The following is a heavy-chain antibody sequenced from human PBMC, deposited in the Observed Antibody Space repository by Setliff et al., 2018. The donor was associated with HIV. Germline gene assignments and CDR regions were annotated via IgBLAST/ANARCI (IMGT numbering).Heavy chain of an antibody. Sequence: GESLKISCKGSGYGFSNYWLAWVRQTPGKGLEWMGIIYPGDSDTRYSPSFQGRVTFSADKSINTAYLQWGSLKASDTGIYFCARQTSRYITLSPPDYWGQGTLVTVSS. CDR3: ARQTSRYITLSPPDY. J-gene: IGHJ4*02. CDR2: IYPGDSDT. CDR1: GYGFSNYW. V-gene: IGHV5-51*01. D-gene: IGHD3-9*01.